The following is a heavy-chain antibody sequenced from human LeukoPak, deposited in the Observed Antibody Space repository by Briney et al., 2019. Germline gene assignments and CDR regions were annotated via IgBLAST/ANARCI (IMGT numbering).Heavy chain of an antibody. CDR3: ARDEEYYDSSGVFDY. V-gene: IGHV3-33*01. Sequence: PGRSLRLSCAASGFTFSSYGMHWVRQAPGKGLEWVAVIWYDGSNKYYADSVKGRFTISRDNSKNTPYLQMNSLRAEDTAVYYCARDEEYYDSSGVFDYWGQGTLVTVSS. CDR1: GFTFSSYG. D-gene: IGHD3-22*01. J-gene: IGHJ4*02. CDR2: IWYDGSNK.